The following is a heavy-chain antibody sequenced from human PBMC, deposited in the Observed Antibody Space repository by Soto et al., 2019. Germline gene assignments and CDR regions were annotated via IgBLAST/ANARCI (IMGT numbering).Heavy chain of an antibody. J-gene: IGHJ4*02. CDR2: IYSTGST. Sequence: SETLSLTCTVSGGSISCYYWSWIRQSPGKGLEWIGYIYSTGSTNYNPSLRSRVTMSVDASKNQFSLKLSSVTAADTAMFYCARAHTSGWFVIDYWGQGALVTV. V-gene: IGHV4-59*01. D-gene: IGHD6-19*01. CDR1: GGSISCYY. CDR3: ARAHTSGWFVIDY.